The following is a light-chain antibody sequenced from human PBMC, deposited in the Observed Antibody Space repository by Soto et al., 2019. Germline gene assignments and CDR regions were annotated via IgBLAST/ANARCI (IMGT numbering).Light chain of an antibody. CDR2: EVN. Sequence: QSVLTQPASVSGSPGQSITISCTGTSSDVGGYEYVSWYQHHPDKAPKVMIYEVNNRPSGVSSRFSGSKSGNTASLTISGLQAEDEADYYCSSYTSSNTYVFGTGTKVTVL. J-gene: IGLJ1*01. CDR3: SSYTSSNTYV. CDR1: SSDVGGYEY. V-gene: IGLV2-14*01.